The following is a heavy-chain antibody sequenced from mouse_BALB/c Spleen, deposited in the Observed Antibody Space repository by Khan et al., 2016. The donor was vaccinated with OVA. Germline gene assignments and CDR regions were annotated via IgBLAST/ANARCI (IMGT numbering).Heavy chain of an antibody. J-gene: IGHJ4*01. V-gene: IGHV9-3-1*01. CDR1: GYIFTSYG. D-gene: IGHD2-10*01. Sequence: QIQLVQSGPELKKPGETVKISCKASGYIFTSYGMNWVKQAPGKGLKWMGWINTYTGEPTYADDFTGRVVFSLETSASTAYLQINNLKNEDTATYYSARRPYFSYVMGDWGQGTSGTVST. CDR2: INTYTGEP. CDR3: ARRPYFSYVMGD.